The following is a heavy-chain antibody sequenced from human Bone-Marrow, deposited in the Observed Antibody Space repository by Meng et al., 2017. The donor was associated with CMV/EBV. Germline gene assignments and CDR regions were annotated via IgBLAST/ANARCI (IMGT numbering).Heavy chain of an antibody. D-gene: IGHD2-15*01. Sequence: SETLSLTCTVSGYSITGPYYWGWIRQPPGKGLEWIGTIYHRGTTYYNPSLKSRATISVDTSKNQFSLKLSSVTAADTAVYYCAGDGYDTLDYWGQGPLVTVYS. CDR2: IYHRGTT. CDR1: GYSITGPYY. V-gene: IGHV4-38-2*02. CDR3: AGDGYDTLDY. J-gene: IGHJ4*02.